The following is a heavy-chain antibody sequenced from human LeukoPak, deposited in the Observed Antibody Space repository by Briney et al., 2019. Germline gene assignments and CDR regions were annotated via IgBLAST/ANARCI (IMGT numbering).Heavy chain of an antibody. D-gene: IGHD3-3*01. CDR1: GYTFTGYY. CDR2: INPNSGGT. J-gene: IGHJ5*02. V-gene: IGHV1-2*02. Sequence: ASVKVSCKASGYTFTGYYMHCVRQAPGQGLEWMGWINPNSGGTNYAQKFQGRVTMTRDTSISTAYMELSRLRYDDTAVYYCARGITIFGVVITSYFDPWGQGTLVTVSS. CDR3: ARGITIFGVVITSYFDP.